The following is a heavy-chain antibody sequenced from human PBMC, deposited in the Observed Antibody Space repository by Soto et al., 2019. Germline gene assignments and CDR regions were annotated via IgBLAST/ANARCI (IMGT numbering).Heavy chain of an antibody. CDR3: ARERVVAARSDYYYYYYGMDV. V-gene: IGHV1-46*01. CDR1: GYTYAIYY. Sequence: GASVEVCCKASGYTYAIYYRQWVRQAHGQGLEWMGIINPSGGSTSYAQKFQGRVTMTRDTSTSTVYMELSSLRSEDTAVYYCARERVVAARSDYYYYYYGMDVWGQGTTVTVSS. J-gene: IGHJ6*02. CDR2: INPSGGST. D-gene: IGHD6-6*01.